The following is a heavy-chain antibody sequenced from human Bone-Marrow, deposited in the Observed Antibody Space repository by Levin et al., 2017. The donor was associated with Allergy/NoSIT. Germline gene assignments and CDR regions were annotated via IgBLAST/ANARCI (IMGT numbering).Heavy chain of an antibody. CDR3: ARSSGNNNGPLDP. V-gene: IGHV3-74*01. D-gene: IGHD3-10*01. CDR1: GFTFSSYW. CDR2: INSDGSTT. Sequence: GESLKISCAASGFTFSSYWMHWVRQAPGKGLVWVSRINSDGSTTRYADSVEGRFTISRDNAKNTLELQMNSLRAEDTAVYYCARSSGNNNGPLDPWGQGTLVTVSS. J-gene: IGHJ5*02.